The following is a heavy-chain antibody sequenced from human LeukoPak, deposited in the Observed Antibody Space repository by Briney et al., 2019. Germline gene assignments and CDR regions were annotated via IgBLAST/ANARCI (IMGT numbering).Heavy chain of an antibody. J-gene: IGHJ3*02. D-gene: IGHD3-9*01. CDR3: AKDVYDILTGYYVVDAFDI. CDR1: GFTFSSYA. CDR2: ISGSGGST. V-gene: IGHV3-23*01. Sequence: GGSLGLSCAASGFTFSSYAMSWVRQAPGKGVEWVSAISGSGGSTYYADSVKGRFTISRDNSKNTLYLQMNSLRAEDTAVYYCAKDVYDILTGYYVVDAFDIWGQGTMVTVSS.